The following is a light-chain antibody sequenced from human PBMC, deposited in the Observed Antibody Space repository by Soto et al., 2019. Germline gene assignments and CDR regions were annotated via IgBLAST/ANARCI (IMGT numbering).Light chain of an antibody. CDR3: QQYYSTRT. CDR1: QGVLYSSNNKNY. CDR2: WAS. J-gene: IGKJ1*01. Sequence: DIVITQSPYSLSVSLCERATINCKSSQGVLYSSNNKNYLAWYQQKPGQPPKLLIYWASTRESGVPDRFSGSGSGTDFTLTISSLQAEDVAVYYCQQYYSTRTFGQGTKVDIK. V-gene: IGKV4-1*01.